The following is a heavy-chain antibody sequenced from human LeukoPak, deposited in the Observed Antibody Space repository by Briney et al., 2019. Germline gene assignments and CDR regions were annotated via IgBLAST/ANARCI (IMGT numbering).Heavy chain of an antibody. Sequence: PSQTLSLTCAVSGGSISSGGYSWSWLRQPPGKGLEWIGYIYHSGSTYYNPSLKSRVTISVDRSKNQFSLKLSSVTAADTAVYYCARRVDGDYLGVWYFDLWGRGTLVTVSS. CDR2: IYHSGST. CDR1: GGSISSGGYS. J-gene: IGHJ2*01. V-gene: IGHV4-30-2*01. CDR3: ARRVDGDYLGVWYFDL. D-gene: IGHD4-17*01.